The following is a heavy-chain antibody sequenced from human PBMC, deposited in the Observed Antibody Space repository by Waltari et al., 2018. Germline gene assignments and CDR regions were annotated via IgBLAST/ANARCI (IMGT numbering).Heavy chain of an antibody. CDR3: ARQRYYYDESGYYHHFDH. D-gene: IGHD3-22*01. Sequence: QVQLQESGPGLVTPAETLSPTCTVSGGSLSNYFWSWIRRPPGKGLEWIGYIYYSGSTSYTPSLKSRVTISVDTSKNQVSLNLSSVTAADTAVYYCARQRYYYDESGYYHHFDHWGPGSLVTVSS. J-gene: IGHJ4*02. V-gene: IGHV4-59*08. CDR1: GGSLSNYF. CDR2: IYYSGST.